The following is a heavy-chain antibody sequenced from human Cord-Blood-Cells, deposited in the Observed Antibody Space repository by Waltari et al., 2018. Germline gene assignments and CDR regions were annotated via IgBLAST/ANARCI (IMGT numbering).Heavy chain of an antibody. CDR1: GFTFRSYA. J-gene: IGHJ6*02. V-gene: IGHV3-30*04. CDR2: ISYDGSNK. Sequence: QAQLVESGGGVVQPGRSLRLSCAASGFTFRSYAMHWVRQAPGKGLEWGAVISYDGSNKYYADSVKGRLTISRDNSKSTLYLQMNSLRAEDTAVYYCARVPSTTKYYYYGMDVWGQGTTVTVSS. CDR3: ARVPSTTKYYYYGMDV. D-gene: IGHD5-12*01.